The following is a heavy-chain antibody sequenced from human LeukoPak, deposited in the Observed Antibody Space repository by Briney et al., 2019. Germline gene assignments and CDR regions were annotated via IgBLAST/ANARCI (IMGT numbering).Heavy chain of an antibody. D-gene: IGHD6-6*01. CDR1: GYTFTSYD. J-gene: IGHJ5*02. V-gene: IGHV1-8*03. CDR3: ARGRSIAARPDWFDP. Sequence: ASVKVSCKASGYTFTSYDINWVRQATGQGLEWMGWMNPNSGNTGYAQKFQGRVTITRNTSISTAYMVLSSLRSEDTAVYYCARGRSIAARPDWFDPWGQGTLVTVSS. CDR2: MNPNSGNT.